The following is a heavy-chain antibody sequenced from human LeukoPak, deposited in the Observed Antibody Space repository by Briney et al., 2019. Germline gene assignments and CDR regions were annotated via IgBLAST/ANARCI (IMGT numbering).Heavy chain of an antibody. V-gene: IGHV1-24*01. J-gene: IGHJ1*01. CDR3: ATKIGYCTNGVCYTVTYFQH. CDR1: GYTLTELS. CDR2: FDPEDGET. D-gene: IGHD2-8*01. Sequence: GASVTVSCTVSGYTLTELSMHWVRPAPGKGLEWMGGFDPEDGETIYAQKFQGRVTMTEDTSTDTAYIELSSLRSEDTAVYYCATKIGYCTNGVCYTVTYFQHWGQGTLVTVSS.